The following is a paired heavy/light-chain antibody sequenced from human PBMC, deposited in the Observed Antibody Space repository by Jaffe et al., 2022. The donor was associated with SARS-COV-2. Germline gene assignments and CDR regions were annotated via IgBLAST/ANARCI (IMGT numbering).Heavy chain of an antibody. D-gene: IGHD3-3*01. V-gene: IGHV4-39*01. Sequence: QLQLQESGPGLVKPSETLSLTCTVSGGSISSSSYYWGWIRQPPGKGLEWIGSIYYSGSTYYNPSLKSRVTISVDTSKNQFSLKLSSVTAADTAVYYCARACHYDFWSGYYVGWFDPWGQGTLVTVSS. J-gene: IGHJ5*02. CDR3: ARACHYDFWSGYYVGWFDP. CDR2: IYYSGST. CDR1: GGSISSSSYY.
Light chain of an antibody. V-gene: IGLV3-9*01. J-gene: IGLJ2*01. CDR2: RDS. CDR1: NIGSKN. Sequence: SYELTQPLSVSVALGQTARITCGGNNIGSKNVHWYQQKPGQAPVLVIYRDSNRPSGIPERFSGSNSGNTATLTISRAQAGDEADYYCQVWDSSSVVFGGGTKLTVL. CDR3: QVWDSSSVV.